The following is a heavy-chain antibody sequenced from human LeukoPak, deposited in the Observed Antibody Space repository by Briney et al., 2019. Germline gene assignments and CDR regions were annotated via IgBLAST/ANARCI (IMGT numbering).Heavy chain of an antibody. D-gene: IGHD5-24*01. CDR3: AKDHRDGYNPFDY. J-gene: IGHJ4*02. V-gene: IGHV3-33*06. CDR1: GFTFSSYG. Sequence: GRSLRLSCAASGFTFSSYGMHWVRQAPGKGLEWVAVIWYDGSNKYYADSVKGRFTISRDNSKNTLYLQMNSLRAEDTAVHYCAKDHRDGYNPFDYWGQGTLVTVSS. CDR2: IWYDGSNK.